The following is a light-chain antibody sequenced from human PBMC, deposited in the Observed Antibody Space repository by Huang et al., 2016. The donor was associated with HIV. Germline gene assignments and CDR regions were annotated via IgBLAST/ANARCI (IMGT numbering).Light chain of an antibody. J-gene: IGKJ1*01. CDR3: QQSYNTPT. CDR2: GAS. Sequence: DIQMTQSPSSLSASVGDRVTITCRASQRINSYLNWYQQKPGKAPNLLIYGASSLQSGVPSMFSGSGSGTDFTLTSSSLQPEDFATYYCQQSYNTPTFGQGTKVEIK. V-gene: IGKV1-39*01. CDR1: QRINSY.